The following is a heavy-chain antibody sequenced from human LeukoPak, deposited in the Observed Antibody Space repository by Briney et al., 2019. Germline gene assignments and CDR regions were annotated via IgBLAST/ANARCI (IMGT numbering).Heavy chain of an antibody. CDR3: AVSSMATTSSFDY. CDR2: VYTSGST. V-gene: IGHV4-61*02. D-gene: IGHD5-24*01. CDR1: GGSISSGSYY. Sequence: PSQTLSLTCTVSGGSISSGSYYWNWIRQPAGKGLEWIGRVYTSGSTSYNPSLKGRVTMSVDTSKNQFSLKLSSVTAADTAVYYCAVSSMATTSSFDYWGQGTLVTVSS. J-gene: IGHJ4*02.